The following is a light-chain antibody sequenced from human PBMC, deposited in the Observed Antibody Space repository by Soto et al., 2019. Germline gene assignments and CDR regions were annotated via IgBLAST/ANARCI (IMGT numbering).Light chain of an antibody. CDR2: GAS. V-gene: IGKV3-20*01. CDR1: QGVTTSN. Sequence: EIVLTHSPGPLSLSPGERATPSCRASQGVTTSNLAWYQQNPGQAPRLLIYGASSRATGIPDRFSGSGSGTDFTLTISRLEPEDFAVYYCQQYGSSPTWTFGQGTKVEIK. CDR3: QQYGSSPTWT. J-gene: IGKJ1*01.